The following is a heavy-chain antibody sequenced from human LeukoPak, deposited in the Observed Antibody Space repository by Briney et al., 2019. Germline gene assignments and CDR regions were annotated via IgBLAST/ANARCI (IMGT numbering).Heavy chain of an antibody. CDR2: INWNGGNT. CDR3: ARIRRGSSSWYYFDS. CDR1: GFTYDDYG. J-gene: IGHJ4*02. D-gene: IGHD6-13*01. V-gene: IGHV3-20*04. Sequence: GGSLRLSCAVSGFTYDDYGMSWVRQAPGKGLEWVSGINWNGGNTGYADSVKGRFTISRDNAKNSLYLQMNSLRAEDTALYYCARIRRGSSSWYYFDSWGQGTLVTVSS.